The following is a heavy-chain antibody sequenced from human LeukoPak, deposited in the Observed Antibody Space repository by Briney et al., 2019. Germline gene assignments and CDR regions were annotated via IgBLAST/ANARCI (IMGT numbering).Heavy chain of an antibody. CDR2: INHSGST. CDR3: ARGRGYYDSSGPRYYYYYMDV. J-gene: IGHJ6*03. CDR1: GGSFSGYY. Sequence: PSETLSLTCAVYGGSFSGYYWSWIRQPPGKGLEWIGEINHSGSTNYNPSLKSRVTISIDTSKNQFSLKLSSVTAADTAVYYCARGRGYYDSSGPRYYYYYMDVWGKGTTVTVSS. D-gene: IGHD3-22*01. V-gene: IGHV4-34*01.